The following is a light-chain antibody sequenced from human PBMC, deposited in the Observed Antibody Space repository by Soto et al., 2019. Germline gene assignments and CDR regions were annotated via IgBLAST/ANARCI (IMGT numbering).Light chain of an antibody. V-gene: IGKV3-20*01. J-gene: IGKJ2*01. Sequence: EIVLTQSPGTLSLSPGERATLSCRASKSVTSSYLAWYQQKPGQAPRLLISGATSRATGIPDRFSGSGSGTDFSLTISRLEPEDFAVYYCQHYGRSPPYTFGQGTKLEIK. CDR2: GAT. CDR3: QHYGRSPPYT. CDR1: KSVTSSY.